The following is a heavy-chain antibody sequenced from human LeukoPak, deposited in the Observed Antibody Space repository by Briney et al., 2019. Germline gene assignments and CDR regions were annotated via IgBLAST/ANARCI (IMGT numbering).Heavy chain of an antibody. Sequence: GGSLRLSCAASGFTFSSYGMHWVRQAPGKGLEWVAVISYDGSNKYYADSVKGRFTISRDNSKNTLYLQMNSLRVEDTAVYCCAFDYTFDYWGQGTLVTVSS. CDR3: AFDYTFDY. V-gene: IGHV3-30*03. CDR2: ISYDGSNK. J-gene: IGHJ4*02. D-gene: IGHD4-11*01. CDR1: GFTFSSYG.